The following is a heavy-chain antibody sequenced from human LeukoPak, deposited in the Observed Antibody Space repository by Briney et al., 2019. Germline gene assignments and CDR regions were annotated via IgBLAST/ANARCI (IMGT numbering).Heavy chain of an antibody. CDR1: GFTFSSYE. J-gene: IGHJ4*02. D-gene: IGHD3-10*01. V-gene: IGHV3-48*03. CDR2: ISSSGSTI. CDR3: ARDLRASWFGELPKALDY. Sequence: GGSLRLSCAASGFTFSSYEMNWVRQALGKGMEWVSYISSSGSTIYYADSVKGRFTISRDNAKNSLYLQMNSLRAEDTAVYYCARDLRASWFGELPKALDYWGQGTLVTVSS.